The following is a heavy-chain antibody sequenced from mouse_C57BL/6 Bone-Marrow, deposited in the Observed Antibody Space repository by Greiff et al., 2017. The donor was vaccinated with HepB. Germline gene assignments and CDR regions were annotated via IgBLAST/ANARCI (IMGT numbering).Heavy chain of an antibody. CDR3: ARNPQPHWCFDV. CDR2: IWSGGST. D-gene: IGHD6-1*01. V-gene: IGHV2-2*01. CDR1: GFSLTSYG. Sequence: QVQLQQSGPGLVQPSQSLSITCTVSGFSLTSYGVHWVRQSPGKALEWLGVIWSGGSTDYNAAFISRLSISKDNSKSQVFFKMNSLQAADTAIYYCARNPQPHWCFDVWGTGTTVTVSS. J-gene: IGHJ1*03.